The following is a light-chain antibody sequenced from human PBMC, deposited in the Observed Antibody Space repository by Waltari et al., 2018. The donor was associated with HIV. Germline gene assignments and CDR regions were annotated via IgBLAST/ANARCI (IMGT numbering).Light chain of an antibody. Sequence: QSVLTQPPSVSGTPGQRATISCSGSRSNIGSKTINWYQQLPGTPPKLLIYNNNQRPSGVPDRFSGSKSGTSASLAISGLQSEDEADYYCAAWDGSVNYSPVVFGGGTKLTVL. CDR2: NNN. V-gene: IGLV1-44*01. J-gene: IGLJ2*01. CDR3: AAWDGSVNYSPVV. CDR1: RSNIGSKT.